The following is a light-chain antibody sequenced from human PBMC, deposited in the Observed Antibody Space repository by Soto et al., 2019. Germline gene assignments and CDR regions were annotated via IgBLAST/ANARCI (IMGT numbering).Light chain of an antibody. J-gene: IGKJ1*01. Sequence: EIVMTQSPATLSVSPGERATLSCRASQSVSSKLAWYQQKPGQAPRVLIFGASTRATGIPARVSGRGSGTEFTLPISRRQSGSFAGSYCQQYNGWPPAWTLGQGTSVEIK. V-gene: IGKV3-15*01. CDR1: QSVSSK. CDR3: QQYNGWPPAWT. CDR2: GAS.